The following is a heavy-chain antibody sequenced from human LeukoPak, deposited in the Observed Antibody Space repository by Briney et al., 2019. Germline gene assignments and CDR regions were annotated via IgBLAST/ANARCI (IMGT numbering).Heavy chain of an antibody. CDR1: GFTFSSYS. V-gene: IGHV3-21*01. CDR2: ISSSSYI. D-gene: IGHD5-18*01. J-gene: IGHJ4*02. CDR3: ARVSAEGNTAMVNGGFDY. Sequence: GSLRLSCAASGFTFSSYSMNWVRQAPGKGLEWVSSISSSSYIYYADSVKGRFTISRDNAKNSLYLQMNSLRAEDTAVYYCARVSAEGNTAMVNGGFDYWGQGTLVTVSS.